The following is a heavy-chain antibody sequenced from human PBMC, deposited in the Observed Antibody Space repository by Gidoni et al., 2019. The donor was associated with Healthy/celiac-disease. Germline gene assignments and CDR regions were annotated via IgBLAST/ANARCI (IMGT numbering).Heavy chain of an antibody. J-gene: IGHJ6*02. D-gene: IGHD2-21*02. CDR3: ARDSPCGGDCYNPEPYYYYGMDV. Sequence: QVQLQESGPGLVKPSETLSLTCTVSGGSISSYYWSWIRQPPGKGLEWIGYIYYSGSTNYNPSLKSRVTISVDTSKNQFSLKLSSVTAADTAVYYCARDSPCGGDCYNPEPYYYYGMDVWDQGTTVTVSS. V-gene: IGHV4-59*01. CDR1: GGSISSYY. CDR2: IYYSGST.